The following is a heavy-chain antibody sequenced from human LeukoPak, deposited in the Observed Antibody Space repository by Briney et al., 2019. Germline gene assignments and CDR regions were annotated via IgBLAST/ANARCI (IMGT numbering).Heavy chain of an antibody. J-gene: IGHJ4*02. V-gene: IGHV3-21*01. D-gene: IGHD2-21*02. CDR2: ISSSSSYI. CDR3: ARDILYCGGDCYFDY. Sequence: PGGSLRLSCAASGFTFSSYSMNWVRQAPGKGLEWVSSISSSSSYIYYADSVKGRFTISRDNAKNSLYLQMNSLRAEETAVYYCARDILYCGGDCYFDYWGQGTLVTVSS. CDR1: GFTFSSYS.